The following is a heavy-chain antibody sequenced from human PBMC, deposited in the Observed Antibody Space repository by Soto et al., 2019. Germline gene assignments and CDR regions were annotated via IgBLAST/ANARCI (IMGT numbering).Heavy chain of an antibody. J-gene: IGHJ6*02. D-gene: IGHD6-13*01. V-gene: IGHV3-53*01. CDR2: IYSGGST. Sequence: EVQLVESGGGLIQPGGSLRLSCAASGFTVSSNYMSWVRQAPGKGLEWVSVIYSGGSTYYADSVKGRFTISRDNSKNTLYLQMNSLRAEDTAVYYCARANYSSSLYAPNYYYYGMDVWGQGTTVTVSS. CDR1: GFTVSSNY. CDR3: ARANYSSSLYAPNYYYYGMDV.